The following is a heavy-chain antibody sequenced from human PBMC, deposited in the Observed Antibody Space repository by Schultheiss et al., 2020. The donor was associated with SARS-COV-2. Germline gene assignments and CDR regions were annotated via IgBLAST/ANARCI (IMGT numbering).Heavy chain of an antibody. D-gene: IGHD3-16*02. CDR2: ISYDGSNQ. V-gene: IGHV3-30*18. CDR3: AKDYIWGSYRSYYFDY. CDR1: GFTFSNYG. Sequence: GESLKISCAASGFTFSNYGMHWVRQAPGKGLEWVAVISYDGSNQYYADSVKGRFTISRDNSKNTLYLQMNSLRAEDTAVYYCAKDYIWGSYRSYYFDYWGQGTLVTVSS. J-gene: IGHJ4*02.